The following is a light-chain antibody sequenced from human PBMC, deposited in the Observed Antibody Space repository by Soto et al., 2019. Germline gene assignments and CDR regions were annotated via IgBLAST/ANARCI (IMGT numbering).Light chain of an antibody. CDR2: DAS. V-gene: IGKV1-5*01. Sequence: DIQMTQSPSTLSASVGDRVSITCRASQSISDWLAWYQQKPGEAPKLLICDASRLESGAPSRFSGRGSGTEFILTISSLQPDDFATYYCQQYSSYRHTFGQGTRLDI. CDR1: QSISDW. J-gene: IGKJ2*01. CDR3: QQYSSYRHT.